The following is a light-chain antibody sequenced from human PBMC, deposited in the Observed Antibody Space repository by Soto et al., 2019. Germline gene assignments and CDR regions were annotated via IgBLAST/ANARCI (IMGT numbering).Light chain of an antibody. CDR3: EQYGSSPPT. V-gene: IGKV3-15*01. CDR2: GAS. J-gene: IGKJ1*01. Sequence: EIVMTQSPATLSVSPGERATLSCRASQSVSSTLAWYQQKPGQAPRLLIYGASTRATGIPARFSGSGSGTDFTLIISRLEPEDFAVYDCEQYGSSPPTVGQGTK. CDR1: QSVSST.